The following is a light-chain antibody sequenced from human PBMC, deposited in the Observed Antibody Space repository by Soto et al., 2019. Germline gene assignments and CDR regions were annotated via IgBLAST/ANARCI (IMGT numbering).Light chain of an antibody. V-gene: IGLV2-23*01. Sequence: QSALTQPASVSGSPGQSITISCTGTNRDVGTYSLVSWYQQYPGKAPKLMVYEGSKRPSGISNRFSGSKSGNTASLTISGLQPEDEADYYCCSYAGSGTYVFGSGTKVTVL. CDR2: EGS. CDR1: NRDVGTYSL. CDR3: CSYAGSGTYV. J-gene: IGLJ1*01.